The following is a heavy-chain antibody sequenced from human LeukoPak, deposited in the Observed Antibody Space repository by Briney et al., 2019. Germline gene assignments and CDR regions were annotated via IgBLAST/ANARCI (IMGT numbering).Heavy chain of an antibody. J-gene: IGHJ6*02. Sequence: ASVKVPCKASGYTFTSYDINWVRQATGQGLEWMGWISAYNGNTNYAQKLQGRVTMTTDTSTSTAYMELRSLRSDDTAVYYCARDPPRIVVVVAATNYYGMDVWGQGTTVTVSS. D-gene: IGHD2-15*01. V-gene: IGHV1-18*01. CDR3: ARDPPRIVVVVAATNYYGMDV. CDR2: ISAYNGNT. CDR1: GYTFTSYD.